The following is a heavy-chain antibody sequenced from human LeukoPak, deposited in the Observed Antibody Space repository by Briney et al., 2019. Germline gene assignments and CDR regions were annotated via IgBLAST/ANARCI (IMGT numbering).Heavy chain of an antibody. CDR2: IYSGGST. CDR3: ARDQPVAGTRTYYYYGMDV. D-gene: IGHD6-19*01. V-gene: IGHV3-53*01. J-gene: IGHJ6*02. CDR1: GFTVSSSY. Sequence: GGSLRLSCAASGFTVSSSYMSWVRQAPGKGLEWVSVIYSGGSTYYADSVKGRFTISRDNSKNTLYLQMNSLRAEDTAVYYCARDQPVAGTRTYYYYGMDVWGQGTTVTVSS.